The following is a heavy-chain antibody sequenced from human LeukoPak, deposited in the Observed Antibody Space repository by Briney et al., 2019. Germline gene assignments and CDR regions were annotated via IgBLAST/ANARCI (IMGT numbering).Heavy chain of an antibody. CDR2: ISGSGGGT. V-gene: IGHV3-23*01. CDR3: ARRTNDFDY. Sequence: GGSLRLSCAASGFTFSSYAMSWVRQAPEKGLEWVATISGSGGGTYYADSVRGRFTISRDNAKNSLYLQMNSLRAEDTAVYYCARRTNDFDYWGQGTLVTVSS. J-gene: IGHJ4*02. CDR1: GFTFSSYA. D-gene: IGHD2-8*01.